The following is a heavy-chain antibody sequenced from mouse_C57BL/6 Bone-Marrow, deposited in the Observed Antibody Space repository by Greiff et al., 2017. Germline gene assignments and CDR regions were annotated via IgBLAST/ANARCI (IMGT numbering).Heavy chain of an antibody. CDR2: IWSGGST. CDR1: GFSLTSYG. D-gene: IGHD2-5*01. J-gene: IGHJ4*01. V-gene: IGHV2-2*01. CDR3: ARGAYYSNFYYAMDY. Sequence: QVPLQQSGPGLVQPSQSLSITCTVSGFSLTSYGVHWVRQSPGKGLEWLGVIWSGGSTDYNAAFISRLSISKDNSKSQVFVKMNSLQADDTAIYYCARGAYYSNFYYAMDYWGQGTSVTVSS.